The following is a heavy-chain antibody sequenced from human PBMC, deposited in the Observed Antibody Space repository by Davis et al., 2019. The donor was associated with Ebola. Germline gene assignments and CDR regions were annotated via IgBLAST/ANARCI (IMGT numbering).Heavy chain of an antibody. D-gene: IGHD3-10*01. CDR3: ARVSSWVGGGDSSVP. J-gene: IGHJ5*02. Sequence: ASVKVSCKASGYTFTNYYMHWVRQAPGQGLEWMGMINPNDGRTIYAQNFQDRVTMTTDTSTTTAYMKLRSLTSDDTAVYYCARVSSWVGGGDSSVPWGQGTLVTVSS. V-gene: IGHV1-46*01. CDR2: INPNDGRT. CDR1: GYTFTNYY.